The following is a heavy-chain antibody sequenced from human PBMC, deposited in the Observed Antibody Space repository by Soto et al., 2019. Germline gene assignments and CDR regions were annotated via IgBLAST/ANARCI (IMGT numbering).Heavy chain of an antibody. V-gene: IGHV4-39*01. D-gene: IGHD3-10*01. Sequence: QLQLQESGPGLVKPSETLSLTCTVSGGSISSSSYYWGWIRQPPGKGLEWIGSIYYSGSTYYNPSLKSRVTISVDTSKNQFSLKLSSVTAADTAVYYCARQVYGSGIGYWGQGTLVTVSS. CDR2: IYYSGST. J-gene: IGHJ4*02. CDR1: GGSISSSSYY. CDR3: ARQVYGSGIGY.